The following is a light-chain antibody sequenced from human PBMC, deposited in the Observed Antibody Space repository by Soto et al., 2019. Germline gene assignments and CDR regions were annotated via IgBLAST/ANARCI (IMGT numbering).Light chain of an antibody. CDR1: QTISSAS. CDR3: QHFGTSSWT. CDR2: LAT. J-gene: IGKJ1*01. Sequence: EVVLTQSPGTLSLSPGERAILSCRASQTISSASLAWYQQKPGQAPRLLIYLATTRAPGIPDRFSGGGSGTDFTLTISRLEPEDLAVYHCQHFGTSSWTFGQGTKVEIK. V-gene: IGKV3-20*01.